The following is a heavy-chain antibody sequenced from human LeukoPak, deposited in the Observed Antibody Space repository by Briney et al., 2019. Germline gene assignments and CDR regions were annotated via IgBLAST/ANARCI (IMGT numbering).Heavy chain of an antibody. CDR1: GYSISSGYY. Sequence: SQTLSLTCTVSGYSISSGYYWGWIRQPPGKGLEWIGSIYHSGSTYYNPSLKSRVTISVNTSKNQFSLKLSSVTAADTAVYYCARLGYSSHGPLWYYGMDVWGLGTTVTVSS. D-gene: IGHD5-18*01. CDR2: IYHSGST. V-gene: IGHV4-38-2*02. CDR3: ARLGYSSHGPLWYYGMDV. J-gene: IGHJ6*02.